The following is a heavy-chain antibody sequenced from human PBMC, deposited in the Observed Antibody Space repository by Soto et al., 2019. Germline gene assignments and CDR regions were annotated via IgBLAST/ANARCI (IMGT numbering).Heavy chain of an antibody. CDR2: INPSGGST. Sequence: ASGKVSGEAAGYSFTSYYMDWVRRAPGQGLECRGIINPSGGSTSYAQKFRGRVTMTRDTSTSTVYMELSSLRSEDTAVYYCARAKVIEVVAALLGLAVWGQGTTVTVS. CDR3: ARAKVIEVVAALLGLAV. D-gene: IGHD2-15*01. CDR1: GYSFTSYY. V-gene: IGHV1-46*01. J-gene: IGHJ6*02.